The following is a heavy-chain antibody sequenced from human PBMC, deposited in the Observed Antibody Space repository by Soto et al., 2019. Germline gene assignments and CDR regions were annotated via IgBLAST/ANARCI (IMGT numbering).Heavy chain of an antibody. D-gene: IGHD3-10*01. CDR3: TIRGYSSSSYLDV. CDR1: GFTHKNYG. CDR2: DSHIGGGT. J-gene: IGHJ2*01. V-gene: IGHV3-23*01. Sequence: EVQLLESGGDLIQPGGSLRLSCVGSGFTHKNYGMYWVRQAPGKGLEWVSGDSHIGGGTFYRDSVKGRFIISRDNSKNTLYLQMNNLRVEDTATYYCTIRGYSSSSYLDVWGRGTLVTVSS.